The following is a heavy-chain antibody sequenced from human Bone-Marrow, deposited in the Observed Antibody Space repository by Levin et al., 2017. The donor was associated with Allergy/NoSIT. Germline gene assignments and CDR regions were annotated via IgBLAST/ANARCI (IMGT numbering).Heavy chain of an antibody. V-gene: IGHV1-46*01. J-gene: IGHJ3*02. CDR1: GYTFTSYY. CDR2: VNPSGDNT. D-gene: IGHD3-22*01. CDR3: TRAGYYDSSDGVMGAFDI. Sequence: GESLKISCKASGYTFTSYYMHWVRQAPGQGLEWMGIVNPSGDNTRNAQRFQGRVTMTSDTSTSTVYMELRSLRSEDTAEYYCTRAGYYDSSDGVMGAFDIWGQGTMVNVSS.